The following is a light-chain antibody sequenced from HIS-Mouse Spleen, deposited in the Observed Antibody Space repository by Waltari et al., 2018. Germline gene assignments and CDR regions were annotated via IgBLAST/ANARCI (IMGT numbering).Light chain of an antibody. CDR2: WAS. V-gene: IGKV4-1*01. J-gene: IGKJ2*01. CDR3: QQYYSTPYT. Sequence: DIVMTQSPDSLAVSLGERATINCKASQSVLYSSNNKNYLAWYQQKPGQPPKLPIYWASTRESGAPDRFSGSGSGTDFTLTISSLQAEDVAVYYCQQYYSTPYTFGQGTKLEIK. CDR1: QSVLYSSNNKNY.